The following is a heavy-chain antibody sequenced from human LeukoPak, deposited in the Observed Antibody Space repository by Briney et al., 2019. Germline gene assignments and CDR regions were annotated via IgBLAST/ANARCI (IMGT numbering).Heavy chain of an antibody. J-gene: IGHJ5*02. D-gene: IGHD1-26*01. Sequence: LRASVKVSCKVSGYTLTELSMHWVRQAPGKGLEWMGGFDPEDGETIYAQRFQGRVTMTEDTSTDTAYMELSSLRSEDTAVYYCARGGSYYCARSCLDPWGQGTLVTVSS. CDR2: FDPEDGET. CDR3: ARGGSYYCARSCLDP. V-gene: IGHV1-24*01. CDR1: GYTLTELS.